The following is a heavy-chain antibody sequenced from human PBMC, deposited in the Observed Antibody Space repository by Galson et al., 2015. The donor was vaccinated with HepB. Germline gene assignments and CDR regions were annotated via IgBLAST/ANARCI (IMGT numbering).Heavy chain of an antibody. CDR1: GFTFSTYA. J-gene: IGHJ6*03. D-gene: IGHD2-8*01. CDR2: IAATDSRR. Sequence: SLRLSCAASGFTFSTYAMSWVRQAPGKGLEWVSSIAATDSRRYYADSVKVRFTISRDNSKNVLYLQMYSLRAEDTVVYHCAKDRADNVVSDYLDFWGKGTTGSVS. CDR3: AKDRADNVVSDYLDF. V-gene: IGHV3-23*01.